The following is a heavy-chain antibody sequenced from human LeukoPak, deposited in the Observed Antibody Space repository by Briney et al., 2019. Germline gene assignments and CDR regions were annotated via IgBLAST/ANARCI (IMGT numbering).Heavy chain of an antibody. Sequence: GGSLRLSCAASGFTFSSYAMSWVRQAPGKGLEWVSAISGSGGSTYYADSVKGRFAISRDNSKNTLYLQMNSLRAEDTAVYYCAKDFQWELPGGSGYWGQGTLVTVSS. D-gene: IGHD1-26*01. J-gene: IGHJ4*02. V-gene: IGHV3-23*01. CDR2: ISGSGGST. CDR1: GFTFSSYA. CDR3: AKDFQWELPGGSGY.